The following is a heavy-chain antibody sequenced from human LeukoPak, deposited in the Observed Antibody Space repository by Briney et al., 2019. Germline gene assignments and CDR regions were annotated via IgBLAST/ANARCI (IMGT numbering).Heavy chain of an antibody. CDR1: GFTFSSYG. Sequence: GSLRLSCAASGFTFSSYGMHWVRQAPGKGLEWVAVISYDGSNKYYADSVKGRFTISRDNSKNTLYLQMNSLRAEDTAVYYCAKALLSITTSFDYWGQGTLVTVSS. D-gene: IGHD3-22*01. CDR3: AKALLSITTSFDY. CDR2: ISYDGSNK. J-gene: IGHJ4*02. V-gene: IGHV3-30*18.